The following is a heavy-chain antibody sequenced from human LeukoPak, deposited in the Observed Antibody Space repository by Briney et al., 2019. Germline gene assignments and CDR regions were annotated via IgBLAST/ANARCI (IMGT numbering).Heavy chain of an antibody. Sequence: GGTLRLSCAASGFTFSSYSMNWVRQAPGKGLEWFSYISSGSSTIYYADSVKGRFTISRDNAKNSLYVQMNSLRAEDTAVYYCASSTASRAFDMWGQGTMVTVSS. CDR2: ISSGSSTI. CDR1: GFTFSSYS. V-gene: IGHV3-48*01. CDR3: ASSTASRAFDM. D-gene: IGHD3-3*02. J-gene: IGHJ3*02.